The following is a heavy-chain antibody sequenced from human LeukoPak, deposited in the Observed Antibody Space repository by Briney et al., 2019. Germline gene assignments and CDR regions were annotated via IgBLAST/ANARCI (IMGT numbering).Heavy chain of an antibody. Sequence: GGSLRLSCAASGFTFSSYAMSWVRQAPGKGLEWVSVISGSGGSTYYADSVKGRFTISRDNSKNSLYLQMNSLRAEDTAVYYCASPRGDLGGYWGQGTLVTVSS. V-gene: IGHV3-23*01. D-gene: IGHD3-16*01. CDR3: ASPRGDLGGY. J-gene: IGHJ4*02. CDR2: ISGSGGST. CDR1: GFTFSSYA.